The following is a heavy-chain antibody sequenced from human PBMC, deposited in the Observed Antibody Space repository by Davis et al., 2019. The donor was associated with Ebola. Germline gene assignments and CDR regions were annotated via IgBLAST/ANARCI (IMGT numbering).Heavy chain of an antibody. CDR1: GYTFTSYA. Sequence: AASVKVSCKASGYTFTSYAMHWVRQAPGQRLEWMGWINAGNGNTKYSQKFQGRVTITRDTSASTAYMELSSLRSEDTAVYYCARGLSIAAAHYYYYGMDVWGQGTTVTVSS. CDR2: INAGNGNT. D-gene: IGHD6-13*01. CDR3: ARGLSIAAAHYYYYGMDV. V-gene: IGHV1-3*01. J-gene: IGHJ6*02.